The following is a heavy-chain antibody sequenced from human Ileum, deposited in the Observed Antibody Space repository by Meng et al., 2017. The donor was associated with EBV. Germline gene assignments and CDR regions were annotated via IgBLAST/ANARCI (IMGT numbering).Heavy chain of an antibody. D-gene: IGHD3/OR15-3a*01. CDR2: VYWDDDK. V-gene: IGHV2-5*02. Sequence: ITLKESGPTLVKTTQTLTLTCIFSGFSLNTSGVGVGWIRQPPGKALEWLALVYWDDDKRYSPSLERRLTITKDTSKNQVVLTMTNMDPLDTATYYCAHEEDWRIDYWGQGTLVTVSS. CDR3: AHEEDWRIDY. J-gene: IGHJ4*02. CDR1: GFSLNTSGVG.